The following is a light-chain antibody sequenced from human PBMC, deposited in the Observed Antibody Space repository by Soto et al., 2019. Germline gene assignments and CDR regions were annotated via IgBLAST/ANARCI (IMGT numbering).Light chain of an antibody. V-gene: IGKV3-20*01. CDR2: AAS. CDR1: QSVSSND. Sequence: EIVLTQSPGTLSLSPGERATLSCRASQSVSSNDLAWYQQKPGQAPRLLIYAASSRATGIPDRFSGSGSGTVFTLTVSSLEPEDFAVYYCQQYDTTPPLTFGQGTKVEYK. CDR3: QQYDTTPPLT. J-gene: IGKJ1*01.